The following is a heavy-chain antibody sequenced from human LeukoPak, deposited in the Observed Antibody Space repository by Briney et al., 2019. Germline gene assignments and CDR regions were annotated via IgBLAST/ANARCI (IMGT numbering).Heavy chain of an antibody. V-gene: IGHV1-2*02. CDR2: INPNSGGT. J-gene: IGHJ3*02. CDR3: ARVWMGADDAFDI. Sequence: ASVKVSCKASGYTFTGYYMHWVRQAPGQGLEWMGWINPNSGGTNYAQKFQGRVTMTRDTSTSTVYMELSSLRSEDTAVYYCARVWMGADDAFDIWGQGTMVTVSS. CDR1: GYTFTGYY. D-gene: IGHD1-26*01.